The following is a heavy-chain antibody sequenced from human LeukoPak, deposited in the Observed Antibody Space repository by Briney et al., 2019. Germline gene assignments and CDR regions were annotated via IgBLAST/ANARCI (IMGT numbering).Heavy chain of an antibody. CDR2: IHPSSGST. D-gene: IGHD2-2*01. J-gene: IGHJ5*02. Sequence: GASVNVSCKASGYTFTRYYMHLVRQAPGQGLEWMGIIHPSSGSTSYAQKVEGRVTLTRDTSKSTVYMELISLRSEDTAVYYCARDSSTSSLADPWGQGTLVTVSS. CDR1: GYTFTRYY. V-gene: IGHV1-46*01. CDR3: ARDSSTSSLADP.